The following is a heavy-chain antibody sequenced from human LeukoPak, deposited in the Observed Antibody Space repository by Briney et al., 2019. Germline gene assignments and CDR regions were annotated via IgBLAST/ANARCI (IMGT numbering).Heavy chain of an antibody. CDR2: ISRSSSIL. V-gene: IGHV3-48*02. D-gene: IGHD6-13*01. CDR3: ARDHSSSWTFDY. Sequence: GGSRRLSCAASGFTFSSYSMNWVRLAPGKGLEWVSYISRSSSILYYAASVKGRFTISRDNAKNSLYLQMNSLRDEDTAVYYCARDHSSSWTFDYWGQGTLVTVSS. J-gene: IGHJ4*02. CDR1: GFTFSSYS.